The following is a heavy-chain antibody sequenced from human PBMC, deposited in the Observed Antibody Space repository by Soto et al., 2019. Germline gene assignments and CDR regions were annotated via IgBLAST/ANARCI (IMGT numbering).Heavy chain of an antibody. J-gene: IGHJ5*02. V-gene: IGHV2-26*01. CDR3: ARIVYGGDSWDWFDP. Sequence: SGPTLVNPTQTLTLTCTFSGFSLSNARMGVSWIRQPPGKALEWLAHIFSNDEKSYSTSLKSKLTISKDTSKSQVVLTMTNMDPVDTATYYCARIVYGGDSWDWFDPWGQGTLVT. CDR2: IFSNDEK. CDR1: GFSLSNARMG. D-gene: IGHD2-21*02.